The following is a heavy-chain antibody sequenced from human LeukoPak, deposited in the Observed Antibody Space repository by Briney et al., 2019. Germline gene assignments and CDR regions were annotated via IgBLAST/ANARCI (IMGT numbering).Heavy chain of an antibody. Sequence: ASVKVSCKASGYTFTSYYMHWVRQAPGQGLEWMGIINPSYGSTSYAQKFQGRVTMTRDTSTSRVYMELSSLSSEDTAVYYCAREGYDAAAGTKYFQHWGQGTLVTASS. CDR1: GYTFTSYY. D-gene: IGHD6-13*01. CDR3: AREGYDAAAGTKYFQH. V-gene: IGHV1-46*01. J-gene: IGHJ1*01. CDR2: INPSYGST.